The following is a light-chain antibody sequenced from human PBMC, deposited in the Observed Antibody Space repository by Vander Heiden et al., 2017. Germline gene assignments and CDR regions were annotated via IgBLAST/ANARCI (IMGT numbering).Light chain of an antibody. J-gene: IGKJ2*01. V-gene: IGKV1-5*03. Sequence: DIQMTQSPSTLSASVGDRVTITCRASQNIITWLAWYQQKPGKAPKLLIYKASSLESGVPSRFSGSGSGTEFTLTISSLQPDDFATYYCQQYKSNLYTFGQGTKLEIK. CDR3: QQYKSNLYT. CDR1: QNIITW. CDR2: KAS.